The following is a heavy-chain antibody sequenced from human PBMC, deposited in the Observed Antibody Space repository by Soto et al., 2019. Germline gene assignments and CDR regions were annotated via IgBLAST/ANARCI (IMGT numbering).Heavy chain of an antibody. V-gene: IGHV4-59*01. CDR1: GGSIDGYY. CDR3: ARGPTLRGFYYGMDV. CDR2: IYYSGSA. J-gene: IGHJ6*02. Sequence: PSETLSLTCTVSGGSIDGYYWSWIRQAPGKGLEWIGYIYYSGSADYNPSLRSRVTISVDTSKNQFSLKLSSVTAADTAVYYCARGPTLRGFYYGMDVWGQGTTVTVSS. D-gene: IGHD1-26*01.